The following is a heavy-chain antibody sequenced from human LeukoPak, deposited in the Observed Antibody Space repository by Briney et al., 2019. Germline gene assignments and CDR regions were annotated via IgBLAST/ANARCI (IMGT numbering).Heavy chain of an antibody. V-gene: IGHV1-69*13. CDR3: HYYDSSGYYDSDWYFDL. D-gene: IGHD3-22*01. CDR2: IIPIFGTA. CDR1: GGTRSSYA. J-gene: IGHJ2*01. Sequence: ASVKVSCKASGGTRSSYAISWVRQAPGQGLEWMGGIIPIFGTANYAQKFQGRVTITADESTSTAYMELSSLRSEDTAVYYCHYYDSSGYYDSDWYFDLWGRGTLVTVSS.